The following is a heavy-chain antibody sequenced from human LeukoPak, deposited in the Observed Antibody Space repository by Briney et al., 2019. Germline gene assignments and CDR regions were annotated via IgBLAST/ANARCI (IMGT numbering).Heavy chain of an antibody. CDR3: AKVGYYDSWSGTSDYYYGMDV. D-gene: IGHD3-3*01. CDR2: LSGSGGGT. CDR1: GFTFSRYA. J-gene: IGHJ6*02. V-gene: IGHV3-23*01. Sequence: GGSLRLSCAASGFTFSRYAMSWVRQAPGKGLEWVSALSGSGGGTYYADSVKGRFTISRDNFKNTLYLQMNTPRAEDTALYYCAKVGYYDSWSGTSDYYYGMDVWGQGTTVTVSS.